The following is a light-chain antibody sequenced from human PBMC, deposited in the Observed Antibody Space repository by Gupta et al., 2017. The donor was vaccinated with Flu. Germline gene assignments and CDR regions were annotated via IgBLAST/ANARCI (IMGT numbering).Light chain of an antibody. CDR2: GAS. CDR1: QNFNSY. CDR3: HQYGTSTWT. Sequence: EIVLTQSPGPPSFSPGEGATLSCRASQNFNSYLAWYQQKPGQAPRLLIHGASTSATGIPDRFSGSGSGTDFTLTSSRLEPEDFAVYYCHQYGTSTWTFGQGTKVGIK. V-gene: IGKV3-20*01. J-gene: IGKJ1*01.